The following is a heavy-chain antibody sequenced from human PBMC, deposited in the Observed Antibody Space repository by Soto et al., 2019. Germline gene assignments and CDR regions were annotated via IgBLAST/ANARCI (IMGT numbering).Heavy chain of an antibody. CDR2: IYYSGST. Sequence: SETLSLTCTVSGGSISSYYWSWIRQPPGKGLEWIGYIYYSGSTNYNPSLKSRVTISVDTSKNQFSLKLSSVTAADTAVYYCARRGRTYYFDYWGQGTLVTVSS. CDR1: GGSISSYY. J-gene: IGHJ4*02. D-gene: IGHD3-10*01. V-gene: IGHV4-59*01. CDR3: ARRGRTYYFDY.